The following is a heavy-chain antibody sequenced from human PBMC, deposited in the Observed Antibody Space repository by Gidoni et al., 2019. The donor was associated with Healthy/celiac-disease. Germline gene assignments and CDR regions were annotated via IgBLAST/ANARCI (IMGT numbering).Heavy chain of an antibody. J-gene: IGHJ1*01. CDR2: ISSSSSTI. D-gene: IGHD3-22*01. CDR1: GFTFSSDA. CDR3: AREGDSSGYYPPAEYFQH. Sequence: EVQLVESGGGLVQPGGSLRLSLSTSGFTFSSDALNWVRPAPGKGLAWVSYISSSSSTIYYADSVKGRFTISRDNAKNSLYLQMNSLRDEDTAVYYCAREGDSSGYYPPAEYFQHWGQGTLVTVSS. V-gene: IGHV3-48*02.